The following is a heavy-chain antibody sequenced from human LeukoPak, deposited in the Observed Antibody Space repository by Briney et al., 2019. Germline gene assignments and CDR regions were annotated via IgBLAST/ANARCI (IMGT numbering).Heavy chain of an antibody. J-gene: IGHJ5*02. CDR3: AKDRYSSSWYRFGWFDP. Sequence: PGGSLRLSCAASGFTFSSYAMSWVRQAPGKGLEWVSAISGSGGSTYYADSVKGRFTISRDNSKNTLYLQMNSLRAEDTAVYYCAKDRYSSSWYRFGWFDPWGQGTLVTVSS. CDR1: GFTFSSYA. D-gene: IGHD6-13*01. V-gene: IGHV3-23*01. CDR2: ISGSGGST.